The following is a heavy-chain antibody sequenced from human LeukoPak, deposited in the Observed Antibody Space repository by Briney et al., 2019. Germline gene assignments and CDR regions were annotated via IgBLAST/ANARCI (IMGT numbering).Heavy chain of an antibody. CDR2: INRDGSST. Sequence: GGPLRLSCAASGIIFSNYWMHWVRQAPGKGLVWVSRINRDGSSTSYADSVKGRFTISRDNAKNTLYLQMNSLRAEDTAVYYCARGGGYSYGSFDYWGQGTLVTVSS. CDR1: GIIFSNYW. J-gene: IGHJ4*02. CDR3: ARGGGYSYGSFDY. V-gene: IGHV3-74*01. D-gene: IGHD5-18*01.